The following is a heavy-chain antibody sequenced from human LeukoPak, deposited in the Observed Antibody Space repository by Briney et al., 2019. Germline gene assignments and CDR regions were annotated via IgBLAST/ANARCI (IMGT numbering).Heavy chain of an antibody. D-gene: IGHD6-13*01. J-gene: IGHJ5*02. Sequence: GGSLRLSCAASGFSFSTSWMHWFRQGPGRGLVWVSRITSDGRTTIYADSVKGRFTISRDNAKNSLYLQMNSLRAEDTAVYYCARDRLAAAGNWFDPWGQGTLVTVSS. V-gene: IGHV3-74*01. CDR1: GFSFSTSW. CDR3: ARDRLAAAGNWFDP. CDR2: ITSDGRTT.